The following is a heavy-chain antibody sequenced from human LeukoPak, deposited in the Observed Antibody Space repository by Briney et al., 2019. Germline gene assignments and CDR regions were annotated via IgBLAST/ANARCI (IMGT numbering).Heavy chain of an antibody. CDR1: GGSISSSSYY. Sequence: PSETLSLTCTVSGGSISSSSYYWGWIRQPPGKGLEWIGSIYYSGSTYYNPSLKSRVTISVDTSKNQFSLKLSSVTAAGTAVYYCARHSSRGNAFDIWGQGTMVTVSS. CDR3: ARHSSRGNAFDI. CDR2: IYYSGST. D-gene: IGHD2-15*01. J-gene: IGHJ3*02. V-gene: IGHV4-39*01.